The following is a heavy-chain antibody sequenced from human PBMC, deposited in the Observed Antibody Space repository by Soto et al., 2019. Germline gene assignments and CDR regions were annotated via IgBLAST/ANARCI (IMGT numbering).Heavy chain of an antibody. CDR1: GFTFSSYW. CDR3: ARDSYYGMDV. CDR2: INSDGSST. Sequence: GGSLRLSCAASGFTFSSYWMHWVRQAPGKGLAWVSRINSDGSSTSYADSVKGRFTISRDNAKNTLYLQMNSLRAEDTAVYYCARDSYYGMDVWGQGTTVTVSS. V-gene: IGHV3-74*01. J-gene: IGHJ6*02.